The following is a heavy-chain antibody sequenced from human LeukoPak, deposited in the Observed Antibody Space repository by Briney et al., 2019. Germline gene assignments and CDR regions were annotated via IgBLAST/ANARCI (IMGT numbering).Heavy chain of an antibody. Sequence: GGSLRLSCAASGFTFSDYYMSWIRQAPGKGLEWVSYISSSGSTIYYADSVKGRFTIPRDNAKNSLYLQMNSLRAEDTAVYYCVGAMTNIFDYWGQGTLVTVSS. CDR3: VGAMTNIFDY. CDR2: ISSSGSTI. D-gene: IGHD5-12*01. V-gene: IGHV3-11*01. J-gene: IGHJ4*02. CDR1: GFTFSDYY.